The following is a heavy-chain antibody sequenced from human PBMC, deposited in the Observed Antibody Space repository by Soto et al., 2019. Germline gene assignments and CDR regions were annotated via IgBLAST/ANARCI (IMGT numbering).Heavy chain of an antibody. CDR1: GGSISSYY. Sequence: SETLSLTCTVSGGSISSYYWSWIRQPPGKGLEWIGYIYYSGSTNYNPSLKSRVTISVDTSKNQFSLKLSSVTAADTAVYYCARGRGGYDSFYAFDIWGQGTMVTVSS. V-gene: IGHV4-59*01. CDR2: IYYSGST. D-gene: IGHD5-12*01. J-gene: IGHJ3*02. CDR3: ARGRGGYDSFYAFDI.